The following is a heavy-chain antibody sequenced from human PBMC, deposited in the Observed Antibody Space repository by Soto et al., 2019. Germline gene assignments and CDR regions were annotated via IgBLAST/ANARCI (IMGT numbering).Heavy chain of an antibody. CDR3: ARDFSGSIDY. J-gene: IGHJ4*02. CDR1: RYTFTSYD. CDR2: IKTDSGDA. D-gene: IGHD1-26*01. V-gene: IGHV1-2*02. Sequence: ASVKVSCKASRYTFTSYDIFWVRQSPGQGLEWMGWIKTDSGDAHYAQNFQGRVTMTRDTSISTAYMELNNLLSDDTAVYYCARDFSGSIDYWGQGTLVTVSS.